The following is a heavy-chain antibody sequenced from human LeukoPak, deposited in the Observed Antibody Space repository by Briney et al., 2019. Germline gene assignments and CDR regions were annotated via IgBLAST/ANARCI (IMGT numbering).Heavy chain of an antibody. CDR2: IYYSGST. CDR3: ARSLSGYSSSWWSATNYFDY. CDR1: GGSFSGYY. J-gene: IGHJ4*02. D-gene: IGHD6-13*01. V-gene: IGHV4-59*01. Sequence: PSETLSLTCAVYGGSFSGYYWSWIRQPPGKGLEWIGYIYYSGSTNYNPSLKSRVTISVDTSKNQFSLKLSSVTAADTAVYYCARSLSGYSSSWWSATNYFDYWGQGTLVTVSS.